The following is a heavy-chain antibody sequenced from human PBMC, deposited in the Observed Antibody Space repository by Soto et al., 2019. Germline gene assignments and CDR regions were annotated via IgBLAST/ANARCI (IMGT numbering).Heavy chain of an antibody. CDR2: IRASGRT. D-gene: IGHD3-3*01. V-gene: IGHV3-48*02. J-gene: IGHJ4*02. CDR1: GFTFGPFS. Sequence: PGGSLILSCVASGFTFGPFSMNWVRQAPGKGLEWLSNIRASGRTYDADSVRGRFTVSRDNAKDSLYLQMNNLRDEDTAVYYCARDYNFAFDYWGQGVLVTVSS. CDR3: ARDYNFAFDY.